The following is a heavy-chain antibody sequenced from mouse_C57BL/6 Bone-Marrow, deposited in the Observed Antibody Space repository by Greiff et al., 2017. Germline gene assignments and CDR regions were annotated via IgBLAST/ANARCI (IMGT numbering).Heavy chain of an antibody. J-gene: IGHJ1*03. CDR1: GFTFSNYW. CDR2: IRLKSDNYAT. D-gene: IGHD4-1*01. CDR3: TGGLGSYWYFDV. Sequence: EVKLVESGGGLVQPGGSMKLSCVASGFTFSNYWMNWVRQSPEKGLEWVAQIRLKSDNYATHYAESVKGRFTISRDDSKSSVYLQMNNLRAEDTGIYYCTGGLGSYWYFDVWGTGTTVTVSS. V-gene: IGHV6-3*01.